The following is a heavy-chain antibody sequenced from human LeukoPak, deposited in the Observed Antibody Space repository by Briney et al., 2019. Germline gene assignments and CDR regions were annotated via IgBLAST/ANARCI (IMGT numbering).Heavy chain of an antibody. V-gene: IGHV4-39*01. D-gene: IGHD6-6*01. Sequence: SIYYSATTYYTPSLKSRVTISVDTSKNQFSLKLSSVTAADTAVFYCARLPSYSSSSSAFDIWGQGTMVTVSS. J-gene: IGHJ3*02. CDR2: IYYSATT. CDR3: ARLPSYSSSSSAFDI.